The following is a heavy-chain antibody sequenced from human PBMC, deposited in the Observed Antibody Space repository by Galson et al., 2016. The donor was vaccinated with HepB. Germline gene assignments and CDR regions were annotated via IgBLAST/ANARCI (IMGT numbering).Heavy chain of an antibody. Sequence: SLRLSCAASGFTFSSYSMSWVRQAPGKGLEWVSFISSSSYTTHYADSVKGRFIISRDNAKNSLYLQMDSLRDEDTARYYCARPYNYETSDFLKYFLHWGQGTLVTASS. D-gene: IGHD3-22*01. CDR3: ARPYNYETSDFLKYFLH. CDR2: ISSSSYTT. V-gene: IGHV3-48*02. CDR1: GFTFSSYS. J-gene: IGHJ1*01.